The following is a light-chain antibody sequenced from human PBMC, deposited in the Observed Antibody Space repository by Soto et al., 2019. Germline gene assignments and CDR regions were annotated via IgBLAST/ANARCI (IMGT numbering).Light chain of an antibody. Sequence: QSALTQPASVSGSPGQSITISCTGTSSDVGGYNYVSLYQQHPGKAPKLMIYDVSNRPSGVSNRVSGSKSGNTASLTISALQSEDETDYYCSSYTSSSTRVFRTGTKLTVL. V-gene: IGLV2-14*01. CDR3: SSYTSSSTRV. CDR1: SSDVGGYNY. CDR2: DVS. J-gene: IGLJ1*01.